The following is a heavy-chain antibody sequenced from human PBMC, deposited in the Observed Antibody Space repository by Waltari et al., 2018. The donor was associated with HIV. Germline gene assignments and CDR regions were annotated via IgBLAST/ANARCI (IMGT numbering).Heavy chain of an antibody. D-gene: IGHD1-26*01. CDR1: GGSISSSSYY. V-gene: IGHV4-39*07. CDR3: ARVTQSSGSYLDY. Sequence: QLQLQESGPGLVKPSETLSLTCTVSGGSISSSSYYWGWIRQPPGKGLEWIGSIYYSRSTYDNPSLKSRVTISVDTSKNQFSLKLSSVTAADTAVYYCARVTQSSGSYLDYWGQGTLVTVSS. CDR2: IYYSRST. J-gene: IGHJ4*02.